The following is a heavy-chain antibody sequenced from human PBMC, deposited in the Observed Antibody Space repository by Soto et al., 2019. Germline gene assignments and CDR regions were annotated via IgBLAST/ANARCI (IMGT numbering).Heavy chain of an antibody. Sequence: EVQLLESGGGLVQPGGPLRLCCAASEFTLNNHAMSWVRQAPGKGLEWVSTISGTGEITYYADSVKGRFTVSRDKSKNTLFLQMNSLRVEDTAVYYCATSQYLQLLLTDWGQGTLVTVSS. CDR3: ATSQYLQLLLTD. CDR1: EFTLNNHA. D-gene: IGHD3-16*01. CDR2: ISGTGEIT. J-gene: IGHJ4*02. V-gene: IGHV3-23*01.